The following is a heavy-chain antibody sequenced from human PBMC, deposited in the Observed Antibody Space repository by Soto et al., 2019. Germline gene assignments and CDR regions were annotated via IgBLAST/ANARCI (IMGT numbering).Heavy chain of an antibody. CDR2: ISSSSSYI. CDR3: AREKKYQLLNYYMDV. Sequence: GGSLRLSCAASGFTLSSYSMNWVRQAPGKGLEWVSSISSSSSYIYYADSVKGRFTISRDNAKNSLYLQMNSLRAEDTAVYYCAREKKYQLLNYYMDVWGKGTTVTVSS. D-gene: IGHD2-2*01. CDR1: GFTLSSYS. J-gene: IGHJ6*03. V-gene: IGHV3-21*01.